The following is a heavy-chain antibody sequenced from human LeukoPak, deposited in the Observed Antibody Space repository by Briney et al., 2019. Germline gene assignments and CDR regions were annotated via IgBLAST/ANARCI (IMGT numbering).Heavy chain of an antibody. J-gene: IGHJ5*02. Sequence: GASVKVSCKASGGTFSSYAISWVRQAPGQGLEWMGGIIPIFGTANYAQKFQGRVTITADESTSTAYMELSSLRSEDTAVYYCARELEIVVAANWFDPWGQGTLVTVSS. D-gene: IGHD3-22*01. CDR1: GGTFSSYA. CDR2: IIPIFGTA. V-gene: IGHV1-69*13. CDR3: ARELEIVVAANWFDP.